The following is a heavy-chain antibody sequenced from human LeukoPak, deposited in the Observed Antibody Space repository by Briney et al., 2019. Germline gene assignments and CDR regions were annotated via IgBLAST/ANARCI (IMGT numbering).Heavy chain of an antibody. V-gene: IGHV4-4*07. Sequence: SETLSLTCTVSGVSISSYYWSWIRQPAGKGLEWIGHIYTSGSTNYNPSLKSRVTMSVDTSKNQFSLKLSSVTAADTAVYYCARGAAVAGTRGYFDYWGQGTLVTVSS. J-gene: IGHJ4*02. CDR3: ARGAAVAGTRGYFDY. D-gene: IGHD6-19*01. CDR2: IYTSGST. CDR1: GVSISSYY.